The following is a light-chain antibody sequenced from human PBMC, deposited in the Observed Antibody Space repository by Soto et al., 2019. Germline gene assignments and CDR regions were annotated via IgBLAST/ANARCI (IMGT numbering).Light chain of an antibody. CDR3: QQSYSSPRT. V-gene: IGKV1-39*01. Sequence: DIQMTQSPSSLSASVGDRVTITCQSSQSIISYLNWYQQKAGKAPQLLIYAASSLQSGVPARFSGSGSGTDFILSISSLQPEDSAISYCQQSYSSPRTFGQGAKLEI. CDR2: AAS. CDR1: QSIISY. J-gene: IGKJ2*01.